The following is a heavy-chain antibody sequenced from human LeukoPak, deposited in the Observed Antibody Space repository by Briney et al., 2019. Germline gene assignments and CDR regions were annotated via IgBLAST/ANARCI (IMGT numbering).Heavy chain of an antibody. V-gene: IGHV1-2*02. CDR3: ATVSVSSSSGFDY. Sequence: ASVKVSCKASGYTFTGYYMHWVRQAPGQGLEWMGWINPNSGGTKYGQKFQGRIIMTSDTSTSTAYMELSSLRSDDTAVFYCATVSVSSSSGFDYWGQGTLVTVSS. CDR1: GYTFTGYY. D-gene: IGHD6-6*01. J-gene: IGHJ4*02. CDR2: INPNSGGT.